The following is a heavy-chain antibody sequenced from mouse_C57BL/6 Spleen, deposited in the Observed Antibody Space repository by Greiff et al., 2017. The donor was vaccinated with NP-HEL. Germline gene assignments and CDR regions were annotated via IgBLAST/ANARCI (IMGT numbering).Heavy chain of an antibody. CDR3: ARVNWAYFDY. J-gene: IGHJ2*01. V-gene: IGHV3-6*01. Sequence: VQLQQSGPGLVKPSQSLSLTCSVTGYSITSGYYWNWIRQFPGNKLEWMGYISYDGSNNYNPSLKNRISITRDTSKNQFFLKLNSVTTEDTATYYCARVNWAYFDYWGQGTTLTVSS. D-gene: IGHD4-1*01. CDR2: ISYDGSN. CDR1: GYSITSGYY.